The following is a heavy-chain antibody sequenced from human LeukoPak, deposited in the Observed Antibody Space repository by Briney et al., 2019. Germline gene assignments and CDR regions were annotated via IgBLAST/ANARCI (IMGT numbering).Heavy chain of an antibody. J-gene: IGHJ4*02. CDR3: ARGRYSNDY. CDR1: GYMFTYFH. D-gene: IGHD2-21*01. V-gene: IGHV1-2*02. Sequence: AAVKVSCRAVGYMFTYFHLHWVRQAPGQGLEWMGWIYPSSNGTKSAQKFQRRITLTRDTSISTVFMELNNLRSDDTAVYYCARGRYSNDYWGQGTLVTVSS. CDR2: IYPSSNGT.